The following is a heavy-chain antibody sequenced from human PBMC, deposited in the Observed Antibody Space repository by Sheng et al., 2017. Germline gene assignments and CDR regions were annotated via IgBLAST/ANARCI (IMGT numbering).Heavy chain of an antibody. CDR3: ASTGGSGSYYYFYGMDV. CDR1: GFTFSSNA. Sequence: QVQLVESGGGVVQPGKSLTLSCAASGFTFSSNAMHWVRQAPGKGLEWVALISYDGTYKYYADSVKGRFTISRDNSKNTLHLQMNSLRAEDTAVYYCASTGGSGSYYYFYGMDVWGQGTTVTVS. J-gene: IGHJ6*02. CDR2: ISYDGTYK. D-gene: IGHD3-22*01. V-gene: IGHV3-30*04.